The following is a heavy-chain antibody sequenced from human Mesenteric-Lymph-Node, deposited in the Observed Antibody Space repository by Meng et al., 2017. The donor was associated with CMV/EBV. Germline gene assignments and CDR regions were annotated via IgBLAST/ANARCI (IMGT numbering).Heavy chain of an antibody. J-gene: IGHJ4*02. CDR3: AKGYNREYSSPNVDY. V-gene: IGHV3-7*03. CDR1: GFTFSSYW. Sequence: GESLKISCAASGFTFSSYWMSWVRQAPGKGLEWVANIKQDGSEKYYVDSVKGRFTISRDNAKNSLYLQMNSLRAKDMALYYCAKGYNREYSSPNVDYWGQGTLVTVSS. D-gene: IGHD6-6*01. CDR2: IKQDGSEK.